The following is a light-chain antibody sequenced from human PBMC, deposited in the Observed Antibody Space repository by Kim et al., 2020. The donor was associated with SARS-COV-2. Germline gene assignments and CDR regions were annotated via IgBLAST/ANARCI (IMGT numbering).Light chain of an antibody. Sequence: TSTLRSGINVDSFWIYWPRQKPGSPPQLLLMFKSDSEKQQGSGVPGRFSGSKDASANAGILHITGLQSDDEADYYCMIWYNSAYVFGAGTKVTVL. J-gene: IGLJ1*01. CDR2: FKSDSEK. V-gene: IGLV5-45*01. CDR1: SGINVDSFW. CDR3: MIWYNSAYV.